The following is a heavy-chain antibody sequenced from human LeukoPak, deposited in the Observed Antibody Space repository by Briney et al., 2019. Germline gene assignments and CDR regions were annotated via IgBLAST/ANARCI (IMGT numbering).Heavy chain of an antibody. D-gene: IGHD1-26*01. J-gene: IGHJ4*02. CDR1: GYTSTSYA. Sequence: VASVKVSRTASGYTSTSYAMNWVRQAPGQGLEWMGWINTNTGNPTYAQGFTGRFVFSLDTSVSTAYLQISSLKAEDTAVYYCARVGELLYFDYWGQGTLVTVSS. V-gene: IGHV7-4-1*02. CDR3: ARVGELLYFDY. CDR2: INTNTGNP.